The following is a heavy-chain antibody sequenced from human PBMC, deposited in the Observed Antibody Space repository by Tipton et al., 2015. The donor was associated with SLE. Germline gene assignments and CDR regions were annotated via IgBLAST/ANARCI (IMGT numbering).Heavy chain of an antibody. CDR1: GVSISPNY. D-gene: IGHD4-11*01. J-gene: IGHJ6*03. CDR3: ARDETRGHYYMDV. CDR2: IYYSGST. V-gene: IGHV4-59*12. Sequence: TLSLTCTVSGVSISPNYWSWIRQPPGKGLEWIGYIYYSGSTNYNPSLKSRATISLDTSKKQFSLRLNSVTAADTAVYYCARDETRGHYYMDVWGKGTTVTVSS.